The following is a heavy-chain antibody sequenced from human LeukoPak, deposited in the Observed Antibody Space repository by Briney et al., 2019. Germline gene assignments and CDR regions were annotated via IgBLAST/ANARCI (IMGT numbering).Heavy chain of an antibody. CDR3: ARDRVTSRGYYGMDV. CDR2: IWYDGSNK. D-gene: IGHD4-23*01. J-gene: IGHJ6*02. V-gene: IGHV3-33*01. Sequence: GRSLRLSCAASGFTFSSYGMHWVRQAPGKGLEWVAVIWYDGSNKYYADSVKGRFTISRDNSKNTLYLQMNSLRAEDTAVYYCARDRVTSRGYYGMDVWGQGTTVTVSS. CDR1: GFTFSSYG.